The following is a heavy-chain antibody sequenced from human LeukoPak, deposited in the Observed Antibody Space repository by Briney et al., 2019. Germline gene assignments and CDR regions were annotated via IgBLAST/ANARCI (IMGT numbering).Heavy chain of an antibody. D-gene: IGHD4-17*01. CDR1: GFPFSSYA. CDR3: AKDGSYGDYGDYYYYGMDV. V-gene: IGHV3-23*01. CDR2: ISGSGGST. J-gene: IGHJ6*02. Sequence: GGSLRLSCAASGFPFSSYAMSWVRQAPGKGLEWVSAISGSGGSTYYADSVKGRFTISRDNSKNTLYLQMNSLRAEDTAVYYCAKDGSYGDYGDYYYYGMDVWGQGTTVTVSS.